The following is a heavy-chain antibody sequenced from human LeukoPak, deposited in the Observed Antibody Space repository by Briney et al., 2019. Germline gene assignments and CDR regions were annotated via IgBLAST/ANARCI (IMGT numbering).Heavy chain of an antibody. CDR1: GFTFSSYS. CDR3: ARESSKWLHKN. CDR2: ISSSSSYI. Sequence: GGSLRLSCAASGFTFSSYSMNWVRQAPGKGLEWFSSISSSSSYIYYADSVKGRFTISRDNAKNSLYLQMNSLRAEDTAVYYCARESSKWLHKNWGQGTLVTVSS. D-gene: IGHD5-24*01. J-gene: IGHJ4*02. V-gene: IGHV3-21*01.